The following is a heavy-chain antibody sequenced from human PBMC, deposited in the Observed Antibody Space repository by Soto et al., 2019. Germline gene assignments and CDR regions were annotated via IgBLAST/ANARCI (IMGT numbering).Heavy chain of an antibody. V-gene: IGHV3-33*01. CDR2: IWYDGSNK. Sequence: QVQLVESGGGVVQPGRSLRLSCAASGFTFSSYGMHWVRQAPGKGLEWVAVIWYDGSNKYYADSVKGRFTISRDNSKNPLYLQMNRLRAEDSAVYYCARGIAVAGTSYYYYYGMDVWGQGTTVTVSS. CDR1: GFTFSSYG. CDR3: ARGIAVAGTSYYYYYGMDV. D-gene: IGHD6-19*01. J-gene: IGHJ6*02.